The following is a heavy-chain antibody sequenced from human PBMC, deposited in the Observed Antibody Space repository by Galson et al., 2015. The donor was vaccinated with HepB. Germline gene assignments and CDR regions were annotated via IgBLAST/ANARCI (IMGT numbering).Heavy chain of an antibody. CDR3: VKDGESGRWFGELDI. Sequence: SLRLSCAASGFTFSSYAMHWVRQAPGKGLEYVSAISSNGGSTYYADSVKGRFTISRDNSKNTLYLQMSSLRAEDTAVYYCVKDGESGRWFGELDIWGQGTMVTVSS. V-gene: IGHV3-64D*06. J-gene: IGHJ3*02. D-gene: IGHD3-10*01. CDR1: GFTFSSYA. CDR2: ISSNGGST.